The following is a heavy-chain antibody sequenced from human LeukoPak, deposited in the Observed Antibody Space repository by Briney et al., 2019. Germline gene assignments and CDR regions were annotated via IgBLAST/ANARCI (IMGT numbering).Heavy chain of an antibody. CDR3: ASFNGDYVWGSYRYSDY. CDR2: ISWNSGSI. Sequence: PGGSLRLSCAASGFTFDDYAMHWVRQVPGKGLEWVSGISWNSGSIGYADSVKGRFTISRDNAKNSLYLQMNSLRAEDTAVYYCASFNGDYVWGSYRYSDYWGQGTLVTVPS. J-gene: IGHJ4*02. D-gene: IGHD3-16*02. V-gene: IGHV3-9*01. CDR1: GFTFDDYA.